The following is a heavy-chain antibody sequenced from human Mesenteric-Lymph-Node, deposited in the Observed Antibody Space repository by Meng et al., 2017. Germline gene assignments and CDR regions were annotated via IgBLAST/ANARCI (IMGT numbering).Heavy chain of an antibody. J-gene: IGHJ4*02. Sequence: QVQLVQSGAEVKNSGSSVKVSCKASGGTFSSYTISGVRQAPGQGLEWMGRINPNSGGTNYAQKFQGRVTMTRDTSISTAYMELSRLRSDDTAVYYCARVLAVDPVDYWGQGTLVTVSS. D-gene: IGHD6-19*01. CDR2: INPNSGGT. CDR3: ARVLAVDPVDY. CDR1: GGTFSSYT. V-gene: IGHV1-2*06.